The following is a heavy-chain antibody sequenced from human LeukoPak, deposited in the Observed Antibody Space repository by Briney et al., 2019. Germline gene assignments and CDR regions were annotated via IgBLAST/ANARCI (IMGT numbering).Heavy chain of an antibody. CDR2: IYNSGSYT. CDR3: ARNYGSWRGLDY. D-gene: IGHD3-10*01. Sequence: PGGSLRLSCAASGFTFSDYYMSWIRQAPGTGLEWVSYIYNSGSYTNYADSVKGRFTISRDNAKKSLYLQMNSLRAEDTAVYYCARNYGSWRGLDYWGQGNLVTVFS. CDR1: GFTFSDYY. V-gene: IGHV3-11*03. J-gene: IGHJ4*02.